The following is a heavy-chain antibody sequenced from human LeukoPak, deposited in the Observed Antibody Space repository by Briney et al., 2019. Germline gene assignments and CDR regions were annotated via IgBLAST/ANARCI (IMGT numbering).Heavy chain of an antibody. J-gene: IGHJ3*02. V-gene: IGHV3-7*01. Sequence: GGSLRLSCAASGFIFSTYWMSWVRQAPGKGLEWVANIKQDGSEKYYVDSVKGRFTISRDNAKNSLYLQMNSLRAEDTAVYYCARDRGTYYYDSSSHYDGFDIWGQGTMVTVSS. D-gene: IGHD3-22*01. CDR3: ARDRGTYYYDSSSHYDGFDI. CDR2: IKQDGSEK. CDR1: GFIFSTYW.